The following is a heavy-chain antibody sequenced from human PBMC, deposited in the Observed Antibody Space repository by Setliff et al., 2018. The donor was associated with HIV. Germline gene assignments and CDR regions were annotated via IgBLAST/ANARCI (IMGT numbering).Heavy chain of an antibody. Sequence: SETLSLTCTVSGGSIRNGNYYWNWIRQPAGKGLEWIGRVYITGMTNYNLSLKSRVTISLDTSKSQFSLKLSSVTAADTAVYYCARLDSLMASFDFWGQGAPVTVSS. D-gene: IGHD3-9*01. CDR3: ARLDSLMASFDF. CDR2: VYITGMT. V-gene: IGHV4-61*02. J-gene: IGHJ4*02. CDR1: GGSIRNGNYY.